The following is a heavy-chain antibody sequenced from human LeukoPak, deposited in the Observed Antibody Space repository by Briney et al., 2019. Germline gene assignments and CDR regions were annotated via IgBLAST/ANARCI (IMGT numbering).Heavy chain of an antibody. Sequence: GGSLRLSCAASGFTFSSYAMSWVRQAPERGLEWVSTISGSGGGTYYADSVKGRFTISRDDSKNTLYLQMNSLRAEDTAVYYRVQAGSYDRQLDYCGQGTLVTVSS. CDR3: VQAGSYDRQLDY. D-gene: IGHD1-26*01. V-gene: IGHV3-23*01. CDR1: GFTFSSYA. CDR2: ISGSGGGT. J-gene: IGHJ4*02.